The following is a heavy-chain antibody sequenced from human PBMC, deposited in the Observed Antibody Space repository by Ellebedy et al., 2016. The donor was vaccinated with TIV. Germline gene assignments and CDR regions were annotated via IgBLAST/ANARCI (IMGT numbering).Heavy chain of an antibody. CDR2: IDPSDSYI. J-gene: IGHJ4*02. V-gene: IGHV5-10-1*01. Sequence: PGGSLRLSCTGSGYSFTTYWISWVRQLPGKGLAWMGRIDPSDSYIKYSPSFQGHVTISVDKSISTAYLQWSSLKASDTAMYYRARHMKTAMTNDHWGQGTLVTVSS. CDR1: GYSFTTYW. CDR3: ARHMKTAMTNDH. D-gene: IGHD5-18*01.